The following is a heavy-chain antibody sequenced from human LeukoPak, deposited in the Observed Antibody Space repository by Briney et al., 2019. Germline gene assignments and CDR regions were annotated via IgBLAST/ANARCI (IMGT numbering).Heavy chain of an antibody. CDR3: AKVTQYCGSASCIRDGFDI. J-gene: IGHJ3*02. V-gene: IGHV3-23*01. D-gene: IGHD2-2*01. CDR1: GFTFSSYG. CDR2: ISGRGSNV. Sequence: GGSLRLSCAASGFTFSSYGMGWVRQAPGKGLEWVSAISGRGSNVYYADSVKGRFTNSRDNSKNTLYMQMTSLGAEETDIYYRAKVTQYCGSASCIRDGFDIWGEGTLVTVS.